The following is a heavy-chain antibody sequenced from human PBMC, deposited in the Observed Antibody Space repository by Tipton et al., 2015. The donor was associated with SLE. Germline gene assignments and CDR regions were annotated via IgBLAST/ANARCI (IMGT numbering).Heavy chain of an antibody. Sequence: LRLSCTVSGGSISSSSYYWGWIRQPPGKGLEWIGSIYYSGSTYYHPSLKSRVTISVDTSKNQFSLKLSPVTAADTAVYYCASQNGEGYCSGGSCPGDWGQGTLVTVSS. CDR2: IYYSGST. D-gene: IGHD2-15*01. V-gene: IGHV4-39*07. CDR3: ASQNGEGYCSGGSCPGD. CDR1: GGSISSSSYY. J-gene: IGHJ4*02.